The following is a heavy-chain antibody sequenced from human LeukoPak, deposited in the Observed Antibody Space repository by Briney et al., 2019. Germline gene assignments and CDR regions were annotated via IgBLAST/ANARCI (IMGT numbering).Heavy chain of an antibody. V-gene: IGHV3-21*01. J-gene: IGHJ4*02. CDR3: ARGRAPPAVYCSSTSCPPTRFDY. CDR1: GFTFSSHS. D-gene: IGHD2-2*01. Sequence: PGGSLRLSCAASGFTFSSHSMNWVRQAPGKGLEWVSSISSSSSYIYYADSVKGRFTISRDNAKNSLYLQMNSLRAEDTAVYYCARGRAPPAVYCSSTSCPPTRFDYWGQGTLVTVSS. CDR2: ISSSSSYI.